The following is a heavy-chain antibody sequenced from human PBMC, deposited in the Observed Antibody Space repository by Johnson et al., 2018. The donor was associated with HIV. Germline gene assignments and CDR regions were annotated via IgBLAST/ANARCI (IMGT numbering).Heavy chain of an antibody. D-gene: IGHD1-1*01. CDR2: ISYDGSNK. CDR3: AREGTLGAFDI. V-gene: IGHV3-30*19. CDR1: GFTFSSYG. Sequence: QVQLVESGGGVVQPGGSLRLSCAASGFTFSSYGMHWVRQAPGKGLEWVAVISYDGSNKYYADSVKGRFTISRDNSKNTVYLQMNSLRAEDTAVYYCAREGTLGAFDIWGQGTMVIVSS. J-gene: IGHJ3*02.